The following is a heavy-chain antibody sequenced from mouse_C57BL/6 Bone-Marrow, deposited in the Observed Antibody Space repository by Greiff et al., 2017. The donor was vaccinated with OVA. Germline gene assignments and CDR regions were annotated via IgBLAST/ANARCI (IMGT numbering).Heavy chain of an antibody. J-gene: IGHJ3*01. CDR1: GFSFTSYA. CDR2: IWTGGGT. D-gene: IGHD3-2*02. Sequence: VKVVESGPGLVATSQSLSITCTVSGFSFTSYAISWVRQPPGKGLEWLGVIWTGGGTNYNSALKSRLSISKDNSKSQVFLKMNSLQTDDTARYYCARDSSGYGFAYWGQGTLVTVSA. V-gene: IGHV2-9-1*01. CDR3: ARDSSGYGFAY.